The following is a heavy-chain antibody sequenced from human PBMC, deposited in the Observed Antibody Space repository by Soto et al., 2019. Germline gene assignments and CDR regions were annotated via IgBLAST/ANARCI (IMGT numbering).Heavy chain of an antibody. J-gene: IGHJ4*02. Sequence: GGSLRLSCAASGFTFDDYAMHWVRQAPGKGLEWVSGISWNSGSIGYADSVKGRFTISRDNAKNSLYLQMNSLRAEDTALYYCAKHRSPGIAVADELDYWGPGTLVTVSS. V-gene: IGHV3-9*01. CDR3: AKHRSPGIAVADELDY. D-gene: IGHD6-19*01. CDR2: ISWNSGSI. CDR1: GFTFDDYA.